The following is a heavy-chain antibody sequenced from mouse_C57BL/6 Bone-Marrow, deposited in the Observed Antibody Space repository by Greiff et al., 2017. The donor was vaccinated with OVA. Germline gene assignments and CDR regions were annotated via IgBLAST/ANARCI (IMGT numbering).Heavy chain of an antibody. Sequence: EVKLMESGGGLVKPGGSLKLSCAASGFTFSDYGMHWVRQAPEKGLEWVAYISSGSSTIYYADTVKGRITISRDNAKNTLFLQMTSPRSEDTAMYCCARGYFDVWGTGTTVTVSS. CDR1: GFTFSDYG. V-gene: IGHV5-17*01. CDR3: ARGYFDV. CDR2: ISSGSSTI. J-gene: IGHJ1*03.